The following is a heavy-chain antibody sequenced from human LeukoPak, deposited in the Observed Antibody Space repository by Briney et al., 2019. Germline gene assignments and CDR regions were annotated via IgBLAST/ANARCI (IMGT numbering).Heavy chain of an antibody. CDR1: GFTFSSYA. D-gene: IGHD5-18*01. J-gene: IGHJ6*02. V-gene: IGHV3-23*01. CDR2: ISGSGGST. CDR3: ANSRGVDTAMFYYYGMDV. Sequence: GGSPRLSCAASGFTFSSYAMSWVRQAPGKGLEWVSAISGSGGSTYYADSVKGRFTISRDNSKNTLYLQMNSLRAEDTAVYYCANSRGVDTAMFYYYGMDVWGQGTTVTVSS.